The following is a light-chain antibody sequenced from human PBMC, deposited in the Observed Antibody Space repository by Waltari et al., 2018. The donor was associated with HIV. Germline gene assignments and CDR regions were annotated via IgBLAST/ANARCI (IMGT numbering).Light chain of an antibody. CDR1: QNIRKY. CDR2: AAS. CDR3: QQSYSTPQT. V-gene: IGKV1-39*01. Sequence: DIQMTQSPSSLSASVGDRVTITCRASQNIRKYLNWYQQKPGKTPEPLVFAASNLQSGVPSRFRGSGSGTDFTLTISSLQREDFATYYCQQSYSTPQTFGQGTKVEIK. J-gene: IGKJ1*01.